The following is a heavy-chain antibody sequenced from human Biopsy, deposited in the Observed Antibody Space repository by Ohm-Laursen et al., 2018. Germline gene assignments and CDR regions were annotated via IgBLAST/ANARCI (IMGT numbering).Heavy chain of an antibody. D-gene: IGHD3-9*01. J-gene: IGHJ1*01. V-gene: IGHV1-69*06. Sequence: GASVKVSCKAPGGTFSNYGVNWVRQDPGQGLEWLGGNIPILGTGNYAQKFQDRVTVAADTSTSTATMELRSLRSDDTAVYYCATKLTGYFHHWGQGTLVIVSS. CDR2: NIPILGTG. CDR1: GGTFSNYG. CDR3: ATKLTGYFHH.